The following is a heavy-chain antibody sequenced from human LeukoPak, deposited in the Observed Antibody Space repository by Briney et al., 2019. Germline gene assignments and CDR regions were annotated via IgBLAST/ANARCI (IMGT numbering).Heavy chain of an antibody. V-gene: IGHV3-7*01. CDR2: ISLDGSVI. CDR3: ATSDDSSGSD. J-gene: IGHJ4*02. Sequence: PGGSLRLSCAASGFTFSGYWMSWVRQAPGKGLEWVANISLDGSVIHYVDSAKGRFTISRDNAKNSLYLQMNYLRAEDTALYYCATSDDSSGSDWGQGTLVTVSS. CDR1: GFTFSGYW. D-gene: IGHD3-22*01.